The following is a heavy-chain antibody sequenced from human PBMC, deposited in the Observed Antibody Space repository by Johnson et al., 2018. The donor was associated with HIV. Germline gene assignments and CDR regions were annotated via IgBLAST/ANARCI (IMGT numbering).Heavy chain of an antibody. CDR3: AKDWAYSSSWYDEGLAFDI. J-gene: IGHJ3*02. V-gene: IGHV3-30*04. CDR2: ISSDGSSK. Sequence: QEQLVESGGGVVQPGRSLRLSCAASGFTFTSYPMHWVRQAPGKGLEWVAVISSDGSSKQYAESVKDRRTFSRDNSKNTLYLQMNNLRAEDTALYFCAKDWAYSSSWYDEGLAFDIWGQGTMVTVSS. CDR1: GFTFTSYP. D-gene: IGHD6-13*01.